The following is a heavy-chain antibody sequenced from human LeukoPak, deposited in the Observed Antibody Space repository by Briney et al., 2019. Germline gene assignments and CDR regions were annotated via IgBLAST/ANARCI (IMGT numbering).Heavy chain of an antibody. CDR1: GFTFSSYW. J-gene: IGHJ3*02. Sequence: GGSLRLSCAASGFTFSSYWMSWVRQAPGKGLEWVANIKQDGSEKYYVDSVKGRFTISRDNAKNSLYLQMNSLRAEDTAVYYCARILRYIDRGAFDIWGQGTMVTVSS. V-gene: IGHV3-7*01. CDR3: ARILRYIDRGAFDI. CDR2: IKQDGSEK. D-gene: IGHD3-9*01.